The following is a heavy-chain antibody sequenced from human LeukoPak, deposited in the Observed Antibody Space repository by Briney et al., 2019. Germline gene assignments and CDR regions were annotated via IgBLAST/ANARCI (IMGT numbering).Heavy chain of an antibody. D-gene: IGHD1-14*01. J-gene: IGHJ4*02. V-gene: IGHV3-13*04. CDR3: AKDADSRPTRTHHDY. Sequence: PGGSLRLSCAASGFTFSSYDMHWVRQATGKGLEWVSGIGSAGDTYYPGSVKGRFTISRENAKNSLCLQMNSLRAEDTAVYYCAKDADSRPTRTHHDYWGQGTLVTVSS. CDR1: GFTFSSYD. CDR2: IGSAGDT.